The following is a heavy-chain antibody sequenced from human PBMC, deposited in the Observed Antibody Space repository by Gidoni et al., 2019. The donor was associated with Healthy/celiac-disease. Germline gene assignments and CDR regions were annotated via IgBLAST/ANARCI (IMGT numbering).Heavy chain of an antibody. V-gene: IGHV4-4*07. CDR3: ARAPRESLITIFGVVNFSWFDP. D-gene: IGHD3-3*01. Sequence: QVQLQESGPGLVKPSETLSLTCTVSGGSISSYYWSWIRQPAGKGLEWIGRIYTSGSTNYNPSLKSRVTMSVDTSKNQFSLKLSSVTAADTAVYYCARAPRESLITIFGVVNFSWFDPWGQGTLVTVSS. CDR2: IYTSGST. CDR1: GGSISSYY. J-gene: IGHJ5*02.